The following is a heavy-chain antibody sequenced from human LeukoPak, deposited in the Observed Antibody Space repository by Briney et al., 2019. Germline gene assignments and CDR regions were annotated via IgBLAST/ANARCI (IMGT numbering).Heavy chain of an antibody. CDR3: AKGGYGYFDN. CDR2: IVHSGST. CDR1: SGSLSGYY. V-gene: IGHV4-34*01. J-gene: IGHJ4*02. Sequence: SETLSLTCALDSGSLSGYYWSWIRHSPGKGLEWIGEIVHSGSTSYNPSLESRVTISIDTSKNQISLKVRSLTPADTAVYYCAKGGYGYFDNWGQGTLVTVSS. D-gene: IGHD5-12*01.